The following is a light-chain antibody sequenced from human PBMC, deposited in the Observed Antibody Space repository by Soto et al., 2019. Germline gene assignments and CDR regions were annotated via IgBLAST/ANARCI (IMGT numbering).Light chain of an antibody. J-gene: IGKJ1*01. Sequence: DIVMTQSPDSLALSLGERATINCKSSQSVLYSSNNKNYLAWYQQKPGQPPKLLIYWASTRESGVPDRFSGSGSGTDFTLTISSLQAEDVAVYSCQQYYSTPRTFGQGTKVEIK. CDR2: WAS. CDR3: QQYYSTPRT. V-gene: IGKV4-1*01. CDR1: QSVLYSSNNKNY.